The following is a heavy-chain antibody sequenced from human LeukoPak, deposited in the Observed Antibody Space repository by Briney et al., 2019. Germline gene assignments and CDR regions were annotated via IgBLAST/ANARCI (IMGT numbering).Heavy chain of an antibody. D-gene: IGHD2-2*01. V-gene: IGHV3-7*01. CDR1: GFTFSRFW. J-gene: IGHJ4*02. CDR3: ASASPAADY. Sequence: PGGSLRLSCAASGFTFSRFWVSWVRQAPGKGLEWVANINQAGSEEYYVDSVKGRFTISRDNAKNSLYLLMNSLRAEDTAVYYCASASPAADYWGQGTLVTVSS. CDR2: INQAGSEE.